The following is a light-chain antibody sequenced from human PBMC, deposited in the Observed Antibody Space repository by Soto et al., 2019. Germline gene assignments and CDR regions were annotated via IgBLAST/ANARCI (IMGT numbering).Light chain of an antibody. J-gene: IGKJ2*01. Sequence: VVTHSPAALSVSPGERATLSCRASQSVSRNLAWYQQKPGQPPRLLIYDASTRATGVPARFGGSGSGTEFTLTISGLQSEDVAVYYCQQYGDWPPNTFGQGTKVDIK. V-gene: IGKV3-15*01. CDR1: QSVSRN. CDR3: QQYGDWPPNT. CDR2: DAS.